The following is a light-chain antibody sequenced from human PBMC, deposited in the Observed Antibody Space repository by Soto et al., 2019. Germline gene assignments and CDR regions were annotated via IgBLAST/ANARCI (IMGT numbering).Light chain of an antibody. CDR2: GAS. Sequence: EIVLTQSPGTLSLSPGERATLSCRASQSVSSSYLAWYQQKHGQAPRLLIYGASSRATGIPDRFSGSGSGKDFTLTISRLEPEDFAVYYCQQYGSWWTFGQGTKVDIK. J-gene: IGKJ1*01. CDR3: QQYGSWWT. V-gene: IGKV3-20*01. CDR1: QSVSSSY.